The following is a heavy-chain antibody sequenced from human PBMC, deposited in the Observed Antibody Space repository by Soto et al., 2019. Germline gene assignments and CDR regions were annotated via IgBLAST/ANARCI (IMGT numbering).Heavy chain of an antibody. CDR2: IHSSGSI. J-gene: IGHJ1*01. CDR1: GGSISSDDYY. D-gene: IGHD3-22*01. CDR3: ARDLDGLHDDNSGPYPRPG. V-gene: IGHV4-30-4*01. Sequence: QVQLQESGPGQVQPSKTLSLTCTVSGGSISSDDYYWSWIRQAPGRVLEWIGYIHSSGSIYYNPSLKSRATMSIDTARNQFSLKVSSVTVADTAVYYCARDLDGLHDDNSGPYPRPGWGQGTLVTVSS.